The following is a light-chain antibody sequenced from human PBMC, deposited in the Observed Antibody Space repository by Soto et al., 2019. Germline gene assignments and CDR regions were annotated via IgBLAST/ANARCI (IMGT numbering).Light chain of an antibody. CDR3: QQYGGSPMVT. CDR1: QSVSSSY. CDR2: GAS. Sequence: EIVLTQSPGTLSLSPGEGATLSCRASQSVSSSYLAWYQQKPGQAPRLLIYGASSRATGIPDRFSGSGAGTEFTLIISRLEPDDVAVYYCQQYGGSPMVTFGGGTKVEIK. V-gene: IGKV3-20*01. J-gene: IGKJ4*01.